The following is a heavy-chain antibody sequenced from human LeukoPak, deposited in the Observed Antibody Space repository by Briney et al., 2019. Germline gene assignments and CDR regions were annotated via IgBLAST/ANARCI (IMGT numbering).Heavy chain of an antibody. V-gene: IGHV4-31*03. J-gene: IGHJ3*02. Sequence: SETLSLTCTVSGGSLSSGGYYWSWIRQHPGTGLEWLGYIYYSGSTYYNPSLKSRVTISVDTSKNQFSLKLSSVTAADTAVYYCARAPGIEKQLVNIDAFDIWGQGTMVTVSS. CDR2: IYYSGST. CDR3: ARAPGIEKQLVNIDAFDI. CDR1: GGSLSSGGYY. D-gene: IGHD6-13*01.